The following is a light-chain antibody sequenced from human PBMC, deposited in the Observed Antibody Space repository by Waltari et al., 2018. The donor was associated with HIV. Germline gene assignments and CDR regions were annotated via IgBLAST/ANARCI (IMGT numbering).Light chain of an antibody. J-gene: IGLJ3*02. CDR3: CSYAGRDSPNWF. Sequence: QSALTQPRSVSGSPGQSVTISCTGTGNDVGHYNYVSWYQQQSGKAPKLIIYDVTKRPLVVPVRFSGSKSGNTAFLTVSGLQPEDEGDYYCCSYAGRDSPNWFFGGGTKLTVL. CDR1: GNDVGHYNY. CDR2: DVT. V-gene: IGLV2-11*01.